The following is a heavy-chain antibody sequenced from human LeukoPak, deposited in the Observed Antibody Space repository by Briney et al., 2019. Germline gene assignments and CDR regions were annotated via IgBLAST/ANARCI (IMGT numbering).Heavy chain of an antibody. CDR2: ISAYNGNT. V-gene: IGHV1-18*01. D-gene: IGHD2-15*01. J-gene: IGHJ6*03. CDR1: GYTFTSYG. CDR3: ARGGYCSGGSCYLYYYYMDV. Sequence: AASVKVSCKASGYTFTSYGISWVRQAPGQGLEWMGWISAYNGNTNYAQKLQGRVTMTTDTSTSTAYMELRSLRSDDTAVYYCARGGYCSGGSCYLYYYYMDVWGKGTTVTVSS.